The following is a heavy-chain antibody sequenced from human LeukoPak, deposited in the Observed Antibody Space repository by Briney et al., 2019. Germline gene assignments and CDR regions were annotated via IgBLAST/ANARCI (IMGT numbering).Heavy chain of an antibody. CDR3: ARVGYSYGLGYYFDY. D-gene: IGHD5-18*01. V-gene: IGHV1-2*02. CDR2: INPNSGGT. CDR1: GGTFSSYA. J-gene: IGHJ4*02. Sequence: ASVKVSCKASGGTFSSYAISWVRQAPGQGLEWMGGINPNSGGTNYAQKFQGRVTMTRDTSISTAYMELSRLRSDDTAVYYCARVGYSYGLGYYFDYWGQGTLVTVSS.